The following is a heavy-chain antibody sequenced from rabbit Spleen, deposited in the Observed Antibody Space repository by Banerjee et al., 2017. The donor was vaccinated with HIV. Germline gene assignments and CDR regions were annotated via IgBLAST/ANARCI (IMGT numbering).Heavy chain of an antibody. D-gene: IGHD4-1*01. CDR2: IYSGSSGDT. V-gene: IGHV1S45*01. CDR1: GFSFSSDSD. J-gene: IGHJ4*01. Sequence: QEQLVESGGGLVRPEGSLTLTCTASGFSFSSDSDMCWVRQAPGKGLEWIACIYSGSSGDTYYASWAKGRFTISKTSSTTVTLQMTSLTAADTATYFCARETSSGWGVVSYYFNLWGPGTLVTVS. CDR3: ARETSSGWGVVSYYFNL.